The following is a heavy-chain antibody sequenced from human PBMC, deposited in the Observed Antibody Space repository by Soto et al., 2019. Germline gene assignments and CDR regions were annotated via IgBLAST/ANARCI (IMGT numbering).Heavy chain of an antibody. D-gene: IGHD2-2*01. CDR3: ARDRCSSTSCYDYYYYYYGMDV. CDR2: INPNSGGT. Sequence: GASVKVSCKASGYTFTGYYMHWVRQAPGQGLEWMGWINPNSGGTNYAQKFQGWVTMTRDTSISTAYMELSRLRSDDTAVYYCARDRCSSTSCYDYYYYYYGMDVWGQGTTVTV. CDR1: GYTFTGYY. V-gene: IGHV1-2*04. J-gene: IGHJ6*02.